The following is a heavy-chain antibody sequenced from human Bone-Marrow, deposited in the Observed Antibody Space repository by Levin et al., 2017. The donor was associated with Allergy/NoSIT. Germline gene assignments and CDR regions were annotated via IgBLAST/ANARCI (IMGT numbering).Heavy chain of an antibody. CDR3: ARDDLAVAGYSVDY. V-gene: IGHV1-18*01. J-gene: IGHJ4*02. D-gene: IGHD6-19*01. Sequence: PGESLKISCKASGYTFNTKGISWVRQAPGQGLEWMGWISAYNGDTNYAQKLQGRVTMTTDTSTSTAYMELRSLRSDDTAVYYCARDDLAVAGYSVDYWGQGTLVTVSS. CDR2: ISAYNGDT. CDR1: GYTFNTKG.